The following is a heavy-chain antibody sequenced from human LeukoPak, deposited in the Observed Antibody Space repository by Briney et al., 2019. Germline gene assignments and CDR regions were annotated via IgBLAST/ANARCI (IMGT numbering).Heavy chain of an antibody. CDR3: ARDPPAMVTSFDY. V-gene: IGHV3-7*01. D-gene: IGHD5-18*01. CDR1: GFTFSSYW. J-gene: IGHJ4*02. Sequence: GGSLRLSCAASGFTFSSYWMSWVRQAPGKGLEWVANIKQDGSEKYYVDSVKGRFTISRDNAKNSLYLQMNSLRAEDTAVYYCARDPPAMVTSFDYWGQGTLVTVSS. CDR2: IKQDGSEK.